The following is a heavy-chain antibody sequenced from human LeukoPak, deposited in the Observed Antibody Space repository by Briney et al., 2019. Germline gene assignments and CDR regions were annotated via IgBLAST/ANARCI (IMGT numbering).Heavy chain of an antibody. V-gene: IGHV3-48*03. CDR2: ISSSGSTI. Sequence: GGSLRLSCAASGFTFSSYEMNWVRQSPGKGLEWFSYISSSGSTIYYADSVKGRFTISRDNAKNSLYLQMNSLRAEDTAVYYCAELGITMIGGVWGKGTTVTISS. D-gene: IGHD3-10*02. J-gene: IGHJ6*04. CDR3: AELGITMIGGV. CDR1: GFTFSSYE.